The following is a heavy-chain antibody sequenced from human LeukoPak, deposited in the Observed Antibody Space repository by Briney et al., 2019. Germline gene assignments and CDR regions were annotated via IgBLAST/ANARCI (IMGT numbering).Heavy chain of an antibody. J-gene: IGHJ5*02. V-gene: IGHV4-39*01. CDR1: GGSISGNYY. CDR3: ARQTTGNWFDP. D-gene: IGHD1-7*01. CDR2: AHYTGTT. Sequence: PSETLSLTCTVSGGSISGNYYWAWVRQPPGKGLEWIVTAHYTGTTYYNPYLESRVTISVDTSKNQVSLKLTSVTAADTAVYYCARQTTGNWFDPRGQGTLVTVSS.